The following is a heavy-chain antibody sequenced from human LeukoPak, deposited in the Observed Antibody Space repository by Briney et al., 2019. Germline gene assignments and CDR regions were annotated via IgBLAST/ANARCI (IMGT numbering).Heavy chain of an antibody. J-gene: IGHJ4*02. CDR2: ISYEGSNK. V-gene: IGHV3-33*05. CDR1: GFTFSSYG. D-gene: IGHD2-8*01. CDR3: ANSAKDVNACYLTLDY. Sequence: GRSLRLSCAASGFTFSSYGMHGVRQAPGKGLEWGAVISYEGSNKYYADSVKGRFTISRDNSKNTLCLQFNSLRAEDTAVYNCANSAKDVNACYLTLDYWGEGTLVTVSS.